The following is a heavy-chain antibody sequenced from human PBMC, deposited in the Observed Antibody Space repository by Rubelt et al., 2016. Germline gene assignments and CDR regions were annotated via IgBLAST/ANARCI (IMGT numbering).Heavy chain of an antibody. V-gene: IGHV1-2*06. D-gene: IGHD4-23*01. CDR2: INPNSGGT. CDR1: GYTFTGYY. Sequence: QVQLVQSGAEVKEPGASVKVSCKASGYTFTGYYIHWVRQAPGQGLEWMGRINPNSGGTNNAQKFQGRVTMTRDTSTNTVYMEWSSLRSEDTAMYYCATRGGYGGSRYFDPWGQGTLVTVSS. J-gene: IGHJ5*02. CDR3: ATRGGYGGSRYFDP.